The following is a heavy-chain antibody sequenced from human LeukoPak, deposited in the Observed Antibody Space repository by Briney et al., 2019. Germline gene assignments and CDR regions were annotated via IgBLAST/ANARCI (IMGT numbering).Heavy chain of an antibody. Sequence: SETLSLTCTVSGGSISSGGYYWSWIRQPPGKGLEWIGYIYHSGSTYYNPSLKSRVTISVDRSKNQFSLKLGSVTAADTAVYYCAREPSIAVAGPRPNNAFDIWGQGTMVTVSS. CDR3: AREPSIAVAGPRPNNAFDI. CDR1: GGSISSGGYY. D-gene: IGHD6-19*01. J-gene: IGHJ3*02. CDR2: IYHSGST. V-gene: IGHV4-30-2*01.